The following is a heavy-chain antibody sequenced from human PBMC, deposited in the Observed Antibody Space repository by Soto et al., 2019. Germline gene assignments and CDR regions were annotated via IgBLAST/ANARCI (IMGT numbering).Heavy chain of an antibody. CDR3: ASMRGGYDSRGYDY. J-gene: IGHJ4*02. Sequence: SETLYLTCTVSVASISSYYWSWIRQPQGQGLEWIGYIYYSGSTNYNPSLKSRVTISVDTSKNQFSLKLNSVTAADTAVYYCASMRGGYDSRGYDYWGQGALVTVS. CDR1: VASISSYY. D-gene: IGHD3-22*01. CDR2: IYYSGST. V-gene: IGHV4-59*01.